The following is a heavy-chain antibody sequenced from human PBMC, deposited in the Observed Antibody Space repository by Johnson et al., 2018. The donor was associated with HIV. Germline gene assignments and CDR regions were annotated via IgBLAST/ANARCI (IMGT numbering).Heavy chain of an antibody. CDR2: TRNKANSYTT. J-gene: IGHJ3*02. D-gene: IGHD1-26*01. V-gene: IGHV3-72*01. CDR1: GFTFSSYA. Sequence: VQLVESGGGVVQPGRSLRLSCAASGFTFSSYAMHWVRQTPGKGLEWVGRTRNKANSYTTEYAASVKGRFTISIDDSEKSLYLQMNSLKTEDTAVYYCARASGSSDWRAFDIWGQGTMVTVSS. CDR3: ARASGSSDWRAFDI.